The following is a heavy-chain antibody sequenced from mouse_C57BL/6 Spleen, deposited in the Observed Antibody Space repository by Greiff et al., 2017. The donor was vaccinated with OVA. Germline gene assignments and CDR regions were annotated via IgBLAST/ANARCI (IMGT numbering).Heavy chain of an antibody. CDR2: IYPGSGST. Sequence: VQLQQPGAELVKPGASVKMSCKASGYTFTSYWITWVKQRPGQGLEWIGDIYPGSGSTNYNEKFKSKATLTVDTSSSTAYMQLSSLTSEDSAVYYCARSGGYSNYFDYWGQGTTLTVSS. D-gene: IGHD2-5*01. CDR3: ARSGGYSNYFDY. CDR1: GYTFTSYW. J-gene: IGHJ2*01. V-gene: IGHV1-55*01.